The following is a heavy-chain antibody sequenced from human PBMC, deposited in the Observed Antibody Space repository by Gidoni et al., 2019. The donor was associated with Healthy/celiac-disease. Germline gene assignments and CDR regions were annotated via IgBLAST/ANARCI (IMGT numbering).Heavy chain of an antibody. Sequence: QAPGKGLEWVSAISCSGGRTYYADSVKGMFTISSDISKNTLYRQMNSLRAEDTAVYYCAGSGWYPLGWYYYGMDVWGQGTTVTVSS. CDR2: ISCSGGRT. V-gene: IGHV3-23*01. D-gene: IGHD6-19*01. J-gene: IGHJ6*02. CDR3: AGSGWYPLGWYYYGMDV.